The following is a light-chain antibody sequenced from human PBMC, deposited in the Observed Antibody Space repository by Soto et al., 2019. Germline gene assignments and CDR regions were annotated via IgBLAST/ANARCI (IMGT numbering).Light chain of an antibody. CDR3: CSYAGSYIYV. Sequence: QFALTQPRSVSGSPGQSVTISCTGTSSDVGGYNFVSWYQQHPGKAPKLIIYDVSKRPSGVPDRFSGSRSDNTASLTISGLQAEDEADYYCCSYAGSYIYVFGTGTKVSVL. CDR1: SSDVGGYNF. V-gene: IGLV2-11*01. J-gene: IGLJ1*01. CDR2: DVS.